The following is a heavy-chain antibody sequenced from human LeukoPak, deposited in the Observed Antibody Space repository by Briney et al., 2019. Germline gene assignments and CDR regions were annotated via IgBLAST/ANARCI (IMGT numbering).Heavy chain of an antibody. Sequence: KASETLSLTCTVSGGSISSGSYYWSWIRQPAGKGLEWIGRIYTSGSTNYNPSLKSRVTISVDTSKNQFSLKLSSVTAADTAVYYCARDHTIARSTSSYYYYYMDVWGKGTTVTVSS. CDR3: ARDHTIARSTSSYYYYYMDV. J-gene: IGHJ6*03. CDR1: GGSISSGSYY. CDR2: IYTSGST. D-gene: IGHD2-2*01. V-gene: IGHV4-61*02.